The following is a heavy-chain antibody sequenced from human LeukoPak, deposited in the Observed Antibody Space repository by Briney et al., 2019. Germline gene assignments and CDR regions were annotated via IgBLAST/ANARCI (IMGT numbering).Heavy chain of an antibody. Sequence: GGSLRLSCGASGFTFSRYAMSWVRQAPGKGLQWVSQIDGSGGAIYYADSVKGRFTISRDNAKNSLYLQMNSLRAEDTAVYYCARESLNYYGSGSYRYYYYMDVWGKGTTVTISS. V-gene: IGHV3-48*04. CDR2: IDGSGGAI. CDR3: ARESLNYYGSGSYRYYYYMDV. CDR1: GFTFSRYA. J-gene: IGHJ6*03. D-gene: IGHD3-10*01.